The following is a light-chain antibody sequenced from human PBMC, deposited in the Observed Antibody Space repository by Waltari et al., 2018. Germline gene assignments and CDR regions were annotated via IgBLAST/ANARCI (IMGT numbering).Light chain of an antibody. Sequence: ENVLTQSPDTLSLSPGERATLSCRASQTVSKDYLSWYQQKPGQPPRLLIYGVSNRATGIPDSFSGSGSGTDFTLTINRLEPEDFAVYYCQQYDRSPRTFGQGTQVDIK. CDR3: QQYDRSPRT. V-gene: IGKV3-20*01. CDR1: QTVSKDY. J-gene: IGKJ1*01. CDR2: GVS.